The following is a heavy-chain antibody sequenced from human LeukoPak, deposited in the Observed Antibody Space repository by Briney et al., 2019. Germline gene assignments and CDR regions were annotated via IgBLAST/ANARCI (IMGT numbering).Heavy chain of an antibody. Sequence: EASVKVSRKASGGTFSSYAISWMRQAPGQGLEWMGGIIPIFGTANYAQKFQGRVTITADESTSTAYMELSSLRSEDTAVYYCAVSPGDPYYFDYWGQGTLVTVSS. V-gene: IGHV1-69*13. CDR3: AVSPGDPYYFDY. CDR2: IIPIFGTA. D-gene: IGHD3-10*01. J-gene: IGHJ4*02. CDR1: GGTFSSYA.